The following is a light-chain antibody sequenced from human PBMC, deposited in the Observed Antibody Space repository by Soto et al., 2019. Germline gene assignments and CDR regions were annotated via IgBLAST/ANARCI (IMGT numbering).Light chain of an antibody. CDR1: QSVSSSY. CDR3: QQYGSSAWT. CDR2: GAS. J-gene: IGKJ1*01. Sequence: EIVLTQSPGTLSLSPGERATLSCRASQSVSSSYLAWYQQKPGQAPRPLIYGASSRAIGIPDRFSGSGSGTDFTLTISRLEPEDFAVYYCQQYGSSAWTVGQGTKVEIK. V-gene: IGKV3-20*01.